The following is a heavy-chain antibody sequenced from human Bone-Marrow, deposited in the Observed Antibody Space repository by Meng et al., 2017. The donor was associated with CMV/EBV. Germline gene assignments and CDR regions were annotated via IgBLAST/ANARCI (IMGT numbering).Heavy chain of an antibody. CDR2: ISAYNGNT. J-gene: IGHJ5*02. D-gene: IGHD6-6*01. CDR3: ARKGKYSTDGWFDP. Sequence: GHAEARVSNPGAPVKWSCTDFVYSVTRYGIRWVRQAPGQGLEGMGWISAYNGNTNYAQKLQGRVTMTTDTSTSTAYMELRSLRSDDTAVYYCARKGKYSTDGWFDPWGQGTLVTVSS. V-gene: IGHV1-18*01. CDR1: VYSVTRYG.